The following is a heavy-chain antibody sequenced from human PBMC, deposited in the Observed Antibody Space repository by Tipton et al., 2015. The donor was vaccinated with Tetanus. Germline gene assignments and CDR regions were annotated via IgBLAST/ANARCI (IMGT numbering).Heavy chain of an antibody. CDR1: GGSISNTGDY. V-gene: IGHV4-31*03. CDR2: IYHSGST. D-gene: IGHD6-13*01. Sequence: LRLSCTVSGGSISNTGDYWGWIRQHPGKGLEWIAYIYHSGSTYYNPSLRSRLSISVDTSKNQFSLRLSSVTAADTAVYYCARGGIAAAGGGLDYWGQGTLVTVSS. CDR3: ARGGIAAAGGGLDY. J-gene: IGHJ4*02.